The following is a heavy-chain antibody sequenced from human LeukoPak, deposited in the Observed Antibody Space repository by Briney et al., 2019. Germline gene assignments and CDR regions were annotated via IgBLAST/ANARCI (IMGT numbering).Heavy chain of an antibody. CDR1: GGTFSSYT. Sequence: SVKVSCKASGGTFSSYTISWVRQAPGQGLEWMGRIIPIFGTANYAQKFQGRVTITTDESTSTAYMELSSLRSEDTAVYYCARESVVWIQLWSYFDYWGQGTLVTVSS. V-gene: IGHV1-69*05. J-gene: IGHJ4*02. CDR2: IIPIFGTA. CDR3: ARESVVWIQLWSYFDY. D-gene: IGHD5-18*01.